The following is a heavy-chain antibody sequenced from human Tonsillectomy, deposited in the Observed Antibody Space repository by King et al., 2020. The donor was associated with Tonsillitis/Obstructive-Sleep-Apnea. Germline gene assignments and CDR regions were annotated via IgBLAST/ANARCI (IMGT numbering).Heavy chain of an antibody. J-gene: IGHJ4*02. CDR2: SYSSGST. Sequence: QLQESGPGLVKPSETLSLTCTVSGDSISSITYYWGWIRQPPGKGLECIGSSYSSGSTYYNPSLKRRVTLSVDSSKNHFSLQLTSVTAADTAVCFCAMVTRGLDYWGQGTLVTVSS. CDR1: GDSISSITYY. D-gene: IGHD2-21*02. CDR3: AMVTRGLDY. V-gene: IGHV4-39*02.